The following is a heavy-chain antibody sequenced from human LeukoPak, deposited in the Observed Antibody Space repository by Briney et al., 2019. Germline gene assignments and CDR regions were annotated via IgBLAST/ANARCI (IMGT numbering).Heavy chain of an antibody. Sequence: SETLSLTCSVSDGSINSYYWNWIRRPPGKGLEWIGYIYYNGNTNYSPSLKSRVTMSVDTSKNQFSLKLSSVTAADTAVYYCAREGVLFPDYWGQGTLVTVSS. V-gene: IGHV4-59*12. CDR3: AREGVLFPDY. CDR1: DGSINSYY. J-gene: IGHJ4*02. CDR2: IYYNGNT. D-gene: IGHD3-10*01.